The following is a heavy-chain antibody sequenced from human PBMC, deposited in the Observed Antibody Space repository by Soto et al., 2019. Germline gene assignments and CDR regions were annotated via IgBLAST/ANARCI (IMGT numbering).Heavy chain of an antibody. CDR1: GGSISSSSYY. D-gene: IGHD3-22*01. J-gene: IGHJ3*02. CDR3: ARQTDSYYTFDAFDI. CDR2: IYYSGIT. Sequence: SETLSLTCTVSGGSISSSSYYWGWLPQTPGKGLEWIGSIYYSGITYYNPSLKSRVTISVDTSKNQFSLKLSSVTAADTAVYYCARQTDSYYTFDAFDIWGQGTMVT. V-gene: IGHV4-39*01.